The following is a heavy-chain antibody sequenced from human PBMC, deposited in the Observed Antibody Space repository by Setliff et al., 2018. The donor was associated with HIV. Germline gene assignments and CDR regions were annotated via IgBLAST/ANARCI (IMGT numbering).Heavy chain of an antibody. D-gene: IGHD7-27*01. V-gene: IGHV3-11*04. CDR3: ARHWGNAFDI. J-gene: IGHJ3*02. CDR2: IGYSGTPI. CDR1: GFTLGGHF. Sequence: GGSLRLSCADSGFTLGGHFMSWIRQAPGKGLEWVSYIGYSGTPIYYADSVKGRFTISRDNAENSLFLQMNSLRVEDTAVYYCARHWGNAFDIWGQGTMVTVSS.